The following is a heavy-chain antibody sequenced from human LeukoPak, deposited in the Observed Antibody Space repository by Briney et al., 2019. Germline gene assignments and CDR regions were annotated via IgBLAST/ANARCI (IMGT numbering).Heavy chain of an antibody. CDR3: ARDDLSSGWPY. CDR1: GGSISSSSYY. D-gene: IGHD6-19*01. CDR2: IYYSGST. Sequence: SETLSLTCTVSGGSISSSSYYWGWIRQPPGKGLEWIGSIYYSGSTYYNPSLKSRVTISVDTSKNQFSLKLSSVTAADTAVYYCARDDLSSGWPYWGQGTLVTVSS. V-gene: IGHV4-39*07. J-gene: IGHJ4*02.